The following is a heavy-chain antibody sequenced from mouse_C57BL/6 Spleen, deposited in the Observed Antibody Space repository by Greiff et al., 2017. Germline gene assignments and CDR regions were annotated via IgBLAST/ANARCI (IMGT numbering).Heavy chain of an antibody. CDR3: ARNLGTTVVADWYFDV. V-gene: IGHV3-6*01. Sequence: VQLQQSGPGLVKPSQSLSLTCSVTGYSITSGYYWNWIRQFPGNKLEWMGYISYDGSNNYNPSLKNRISITRDTSKNQFFLKLNSVTTEDTATYYCARNLGTTVVADWYFDVWGTGTTVTVSS. D-gene: IGHD1-1*01. J-gene: IGHJ1*03. CDR1: GYSITSGYY. CDR2: ISYDGSN.